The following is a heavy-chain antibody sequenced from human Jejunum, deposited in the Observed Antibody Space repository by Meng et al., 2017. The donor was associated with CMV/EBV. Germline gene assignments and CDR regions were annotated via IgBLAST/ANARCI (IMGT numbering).Heavy chain of an antibody. CDR2: ISYSGST. D-gene: IGHD1-26*01. J-gene: IGHJ4*02. CDR3: ARDRASGSEFDC. V-gene: IGHV4-59*01. CDR1: GGSISRYY. Sequence: TVSGGSISRYYWSWIRQPPGKGLEWIGYISYSGSTNYNPSLKSRVTISVDTSKNQFSLKLASVTAADTGVYYCARDRASGSEFDCWGQGTRVTVSS.